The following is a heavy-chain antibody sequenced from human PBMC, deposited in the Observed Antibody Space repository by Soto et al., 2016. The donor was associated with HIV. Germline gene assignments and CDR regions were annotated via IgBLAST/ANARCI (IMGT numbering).Heavy chain of an antibody. CDR2: MNPNSGNT. D-gene: IGHD3-10*01. V-gene: IGHV1-8*03. J-gene: IGHJ4*02. CDR3: ARGTYYYGSGSHYYFDY. Sequence: QVQLVQSGAEVKKPGASVKVSCKASGYTFTSYDINWVRQATGQGLEWMGWMNPNSGNTGYAQKFQGRVTITRNTSISTAYMELSSLRSEDTAVYYCARGTYYYGSGSHYYFDYWGQGTLVTASS. CDR1: GYTFTSYD.